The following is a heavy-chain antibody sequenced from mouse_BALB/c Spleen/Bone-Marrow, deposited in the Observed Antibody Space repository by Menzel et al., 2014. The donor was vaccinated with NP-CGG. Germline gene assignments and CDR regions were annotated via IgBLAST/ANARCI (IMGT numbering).Heavy chain of an antibody. J-gene: IGHJ3*01. Sequence: QVHMPPSGAEVVRTGPSVKLSCKASGYSFISYWMNWVKQRLGQGLEWIGMIHPSGSETRLNQNFKAKATLTVDKSSSTAYMQLSSSTSEDAAVYYCSISRVKGHWAQSTLVTDTA. D-gene: IGHD1-1*01. CDR2: IHPSGSET. V-gene: IGHV1S82*01. CDR3: SISRVKGH. CDR1: GYSFISYW.